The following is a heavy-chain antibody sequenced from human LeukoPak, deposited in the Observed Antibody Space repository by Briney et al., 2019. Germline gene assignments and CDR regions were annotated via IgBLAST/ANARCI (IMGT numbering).Heavy chain of an antibody. V-gene: IGHV1-2*02. J-gene: IGHJ6*03. D-gene: IGHD4-11*01. CDR1: GYTFTGYY. CDR3: AATTVTTYHYYYYMDV. Sequence: ASVKVSCKASGYTFTGYYMHWVRQPPGQGLEWMGWINPNSGGTNYAQKFQGRVTMTRDTSISTAYMELSRLRSDDTAVYYCAATTVTTYHYYYYMDVWGKGTTVTISS. CDR2: INPNSGGT.